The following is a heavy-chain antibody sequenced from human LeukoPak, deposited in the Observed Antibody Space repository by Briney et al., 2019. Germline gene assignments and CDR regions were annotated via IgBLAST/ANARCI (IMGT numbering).Heavy chain of an antibody. J-gene: IGHJ4*02. V-gene: IGHV3-23*01. Sequence: PGGSLRLSCAASGFTFSSYAMSWVRQAPGKGLEWVSAISGSGGSTYYADSVKGRFTISRDNSKNTLYLQMNSLRAEDTAVYYRAKRESYSGWYSVVSFDYWGQGTLVTVSS. CDR3: AKRESYSGWYSVVSFDY. CDR1: GFTFSSYA. CDR2: ISGSGGST. D-gene: IGHD6-19*01.